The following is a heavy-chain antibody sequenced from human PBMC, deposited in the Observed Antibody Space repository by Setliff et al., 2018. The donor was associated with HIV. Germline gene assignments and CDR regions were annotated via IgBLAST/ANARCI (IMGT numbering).Heavy chain of an antibody. J-gene: IGHJ4*02. D-gene: IGHD4-17*01. CDR1: GFTFSSYA. Sequence: PGGSLRLSCAASGFTFSSYAMSWVRQAPGKGLEWVSAISGSGGSTYYADSVKGRFTISRDNSKNTLYLQMNSLRAEDTAVYYCAREQTTVTGGTYRLVPDYWGQGTLVTVSS. CDR2: ISGSGGST. CDR3: AREQTTVTGGTYRLVPDY. V-gene: IGHV3-23*01.